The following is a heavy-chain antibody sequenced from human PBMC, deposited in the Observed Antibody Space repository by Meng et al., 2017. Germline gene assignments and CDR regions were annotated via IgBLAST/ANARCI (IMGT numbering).Heavy chain of an antibody. CDR1: GGSVSSGSYY. CDR3: AREAIFGVAPGALDY. V-gene: IGHV4-61*01. CDR2: IYYSGST. D-gene: IGHD3-3*01. Sequence: QLQRSGQGLGRPSGTLSLTCTVSGGSVSSGSYYWSWIRQPPGKGLEWIGYIYYSGSTNYNPSLKSRVTISVDTSKNQFSLKLSSVTAADTAVYYCAREAIFGVAPGALDYWGQGTLVTVSS. J-gene: IGHJ4*02.